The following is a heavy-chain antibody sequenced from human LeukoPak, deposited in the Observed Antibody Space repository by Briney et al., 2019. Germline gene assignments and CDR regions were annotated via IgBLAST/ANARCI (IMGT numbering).Heavy chain of an antibody. Sequence: SETLSLNCTVSGGSISSSSYYWGWIRQPPGKGLEWIGSIYYSGSTYYNPSLKSRVTISVDTSKNQFSLKLSSVTAADTAVYYCAKRGETYYYDSSGYYFDYWGQGTLVTVSS. V-gene: IGHV4-39*01. CDR3: AKRGETYYYDSSGYYFDY. J-gene: IGHJ4*02. CDR2: IYYSGST. CDR1: GGSISSSSYY. D-gene: IGHD3-22*01.